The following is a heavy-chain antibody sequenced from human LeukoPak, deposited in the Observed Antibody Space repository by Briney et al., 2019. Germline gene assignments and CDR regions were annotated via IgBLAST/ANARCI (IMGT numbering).Heavy chain of an antibody. Sequence: PGRSLRLSCAASGFTFDDYAMHWVRQAPGKGLEWVSGISWNSGSIGYADSVKGRFTISRDNAKNSLYLQMNSLRAEDTALYYCAKDGSENYDILTGYRHRGYYYGMDVWGQGTTVTVSS. V-gene: IGHV3-9*01. D-gene: IGHD3-9*01. CDR3: AKDGSENYDILTGYRHRGYYYGMDV. CDR2: ISWNSGSI. J-gene: IGHJ6*02. CDR1: GFTFDDYA.